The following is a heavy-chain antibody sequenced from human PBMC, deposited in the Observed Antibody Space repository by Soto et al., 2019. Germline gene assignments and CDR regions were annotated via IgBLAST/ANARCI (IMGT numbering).Heavy chain of an antibody. V-gene: IGHV3-30*18. CDR1: GFTFSTYG. D-gene: IGHD1-1*01. CDR3: AKGRDSYNWNSDY. CDR2: ISYDGSDK. J-gene: IGHJ4*02. Sequence: PGGSLRLSCAASGFTFSTYGIQWVRQAPGKGLEWVAVISYDGSDKYYADSVKGRFIISRDNSKNTLYLQMNSLRSEDSAAYFCAKGRDSYNWNSDYWGQGTVVTVSS.